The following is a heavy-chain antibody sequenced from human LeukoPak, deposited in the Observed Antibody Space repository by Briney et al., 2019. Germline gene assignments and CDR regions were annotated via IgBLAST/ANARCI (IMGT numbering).Heavy chain of an antibody. D-gene: IGHD1-26*01. CDR1: GGSISSYY. J-gene: IGHJ5*02. V-gene: IGHV4-59*01. CDR3: ARAPIIPTHSGSYFEFDG. Sequence: SETLSLTCTVSGGSISSYYWSWIRQPPGEGLEWIGYIYYSGRTNYNPSLKARVTISVDTSKNQFSLKLSSVTAADTAVYYCARAPIIPTHSGSYFEFDGWGQGITVT. CDR2: IYYSGRT.